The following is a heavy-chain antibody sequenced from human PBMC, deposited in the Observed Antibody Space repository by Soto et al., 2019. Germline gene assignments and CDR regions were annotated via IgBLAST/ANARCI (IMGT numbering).Heavy chain of an antibody. V-gene: IGHV5-10-1*01. CDR2: IDPTDSYT. CDR1: GYISSSHW. CDR3: ARYAGSSWFDY. Sequence: GESLKISCKDSGYISSSHWISWVRQVPGKGLEWMGRIDPTDSYTTYSASFQGHVTMSADKSITTAYLHWSTLKTSDTAIYYCARYAGSSWFDYWGQGTLVTVSS. D-gene: IGHD6-13*01. J-gene: IGHJ4*02.